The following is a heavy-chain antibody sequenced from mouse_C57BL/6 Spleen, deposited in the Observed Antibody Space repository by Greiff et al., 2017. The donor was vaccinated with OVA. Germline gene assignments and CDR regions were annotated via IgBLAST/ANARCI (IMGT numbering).Heavy chain of an antibody. CDR3: ARGIYYGNYGVAY. J-gene: IGHJ3*01. V-gene: IGHV1-55*01. Sequence: VQLQQPGAELVKPGASVKMSCKASGYTFTSYWITWVKQRPGQGLEWIGDIYPGSGSTNYNEKFKSKATLTVDTSSSTAYMQLSRLTSEDSAVYYSARGIYYGNYGVAYWGQGTLVTVSA. CDR2: IYPGSGST. CDR1: GYTFTSYW. D-gene: IGHD2-1*01.